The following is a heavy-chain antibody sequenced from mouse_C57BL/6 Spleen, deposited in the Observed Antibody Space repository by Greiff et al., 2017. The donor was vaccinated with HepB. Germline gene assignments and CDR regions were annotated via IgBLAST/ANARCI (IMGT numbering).Heavy chain of an antibody. J-gene: IGHJ1*03. Sequence: VQGVESGAELVKPGASVKMSCKASGYTFTTYPIEWMKQNHGKSLEWIGNFHPYNDDTKYNEKFKGKATLTVEKSSSTVYLELSRLTSDDSAVYDCARQNYGSSYGYFDVWGTGTTVTVSS. CDR1: GYTFTTYP. V-gene: IGHV1-47*01. CDR3: ARQNYGSSYGYFDV. D-gene: IGHD1-1*01. CDR2: FHPYNDDT.